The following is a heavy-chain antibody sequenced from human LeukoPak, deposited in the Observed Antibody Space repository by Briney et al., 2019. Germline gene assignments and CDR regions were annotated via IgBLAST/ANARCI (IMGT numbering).Heavy chain of an antibody. D-gene: IGHD6-6*01. Sequence: ASVKVSCKASGYTFTGYYMHWVRQAPGQGLEWMGWINPNSGGTNYAQKFQGRVTMTRDTSISTAYMELSRLRSDDTAVYYCARGTARLPQVGYYYMDVWGKGTTVTVSS. V-gene: IGHV1-2*02. J-gene: IGHJ6*03. CDR2: INPNSGGT. CDR1: GYTFTGYY. CDR3: ARGTARLPQVGYYYMDV.